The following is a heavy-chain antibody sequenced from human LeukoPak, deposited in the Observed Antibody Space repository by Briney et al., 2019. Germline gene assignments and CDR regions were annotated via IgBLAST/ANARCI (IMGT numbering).Heavy chain of an antibody. D-gene: IGHD3-22*01. V-gene: IGHV4-39*07. J-gene: IGHJ3*02. CDR2: IFYSGST. CDR3: ARATGDYYDTLYAFDI. CDR1: GGSISGSSYY. Sequence: SETLSLTCTVSGGSISGSSYYWGWIRQPPGKGLEWIGNIFYSGSTYYNPSLKSRLIISVDTSKNQFSLKLSSVTAADTAVYYCARATGDYYDTLYAFDIWGQGTMVTVSS.